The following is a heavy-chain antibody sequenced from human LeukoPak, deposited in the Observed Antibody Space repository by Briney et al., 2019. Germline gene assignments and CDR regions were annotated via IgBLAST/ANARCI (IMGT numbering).Heavy chain of an antibody. CDR3: ARGPRFGERPFDY. CDR2: ISSSSSYI. Sequence: GGSLRLSCAASGFTFSSYSMNWVRQAPGKGLEWVSSISSSSSYIYYADSVKGRFTISRDDAKNSLYLQMNSLRAEDTAVYYCARGPRFGERPFDYWGQGTLVTVSS. CDR1: GFTFSSYS. D-gene: IGHD3-10*02. J-gene: IGHJ4*02. V-gene: IGHV3-21*01.